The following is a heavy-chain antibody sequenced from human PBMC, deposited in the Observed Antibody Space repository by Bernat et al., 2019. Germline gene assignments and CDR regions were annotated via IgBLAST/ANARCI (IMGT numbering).Heavy chain of an antibody. J-gene: IGHJ6*03. CDR2: INPNSGGT. Sequence: QVQLVQSGAEVKKPGASVKVSCKASGYTFTGYYMHWVRQAPGQGLEWMGRINPNSGGTNYAQKCQGRVTMTRDTSISTAYMELSRLRSDDTAVYYCARWGIAARTGYYYYYMDVWGKGTTVTVSS. CDR1: GYTFTGYY. CDR3: ARWGIAARTGYYYYYMDV. V-gene: IGHV1-2*06. D-gene: IGHD6-6*01.